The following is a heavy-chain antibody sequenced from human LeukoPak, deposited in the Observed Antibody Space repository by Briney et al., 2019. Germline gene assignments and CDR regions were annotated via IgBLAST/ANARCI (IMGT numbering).Heavy chain of an antibody. Sequence: ASVKVSCKASGYTFTSYGITWVRQAPGQGLEWMGWISTYNGNTTYAQKVQGRVTMTTDTSTSTAYMELRSLRSDDTAVYYCARAAISKDGSGYFYWGQGTLVTVSS. J-gene: IGHJ4*02. CDR3: ARAAISKDGSGYFY. CDR2: ISTYNGNT. CDR1: GYTFTSYG. D-gene: IGHD3-22*01. V-gene: IGHV1-18*01.